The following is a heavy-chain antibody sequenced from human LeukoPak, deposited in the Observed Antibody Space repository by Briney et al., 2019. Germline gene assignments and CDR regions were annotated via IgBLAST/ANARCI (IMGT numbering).Heavy chain of an antibody. D-gene: IGHD3-10*01. Sequence: QAGGSLRLSCAASGFTFSSYGMHWVRQAPGKGLEWVAFIRCDGSNKYYADSVKGRFTISRDNSKNALYLQMHSLRAEDTAVYYCAKDAREYGSYFDYWGQGTLVTVSS. CDR1: GFTFSSYG. CDR3: AKDAREYGSYFDY. CDR2: IRCDGSNK. V-gene: IGHV3-30*02. J-gene: IGHJ4*02.